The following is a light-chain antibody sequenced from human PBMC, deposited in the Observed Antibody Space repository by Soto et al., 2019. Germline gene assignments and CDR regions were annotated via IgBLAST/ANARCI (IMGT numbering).Light chain of an antibody. Sequence: DIQMTQSPSSLSASVADRVTITCRASQTVSIYLNWYRQKPGQAPELLIFAASSLQSGVPSRFSGSGSGTDFTLTISSLQPEDFATYYCLQHNSYPPAFGQGTKVDIK. CDR1: QTVSIY. J-gene: IGKJ1*01. V-gene: IGKV1-39*01. CDR3: LQHNSYPPA. CDR2: AAS.